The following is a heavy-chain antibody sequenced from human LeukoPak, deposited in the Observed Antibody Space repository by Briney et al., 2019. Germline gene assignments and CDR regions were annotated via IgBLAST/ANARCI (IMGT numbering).Heavy chain of an antibody. CDR1: GGSISSGGYY. V-gene: IGHV4-31*03. J-gene: IGHJ4*02. Sequence: SETLSLTCTVSGGSISSGGYYWSWIRQHPGKGLEWIGYIYYSGSTYYNPSLKSRVTISVDTSKNQFSLKLSSVTAADTAVYYCARYYDILTGYTGYFDSWGQGAPVTVSS. D-gene: IGHD3-9*01. CDR3: ARYYDILTGYTGYFDS. CDR2: IYYSGST.